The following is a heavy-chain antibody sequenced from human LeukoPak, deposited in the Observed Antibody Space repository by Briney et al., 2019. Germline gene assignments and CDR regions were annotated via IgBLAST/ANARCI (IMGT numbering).Heavy chain of an antibody. V-gene: IGHV4-34*01. CDR2: IXXXXXT. CDR1: GGSFSGYY. CDR3: ARGGSWYYFDY. Sequence: PSETLSLTCAVYGGSFSGYYWSWIRQPPGKGXEWIGEIXXXXXTXYXPSLKSRVTISVDTSKNQFSLKLSSVTAADTAVYYCARGGSWYYFDYWGQGTLVTVSS. J-gene: IGHJ4*02. D-gene: IGHD6-13*01.